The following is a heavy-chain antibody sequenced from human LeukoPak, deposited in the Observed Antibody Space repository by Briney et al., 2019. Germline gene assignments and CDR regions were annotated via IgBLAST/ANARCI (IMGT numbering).Heavy chain of an antibody. CDR3: ARTVGPGGGQQLVLASYYYYYMDV. CDR2: ISGSGDNT. V-gene: IGHV3-23*01. J-gene: IGHJ6*03. D-gene: IGHD6-13*01. Sequence: PGGSLRLSCAASGFTFSNYAMSWVRQAPGKGLEWVSAISGSGDNTYYADSVKGRFTISRDNAKNSLYLQMNSLRAEDTAVYYCARTVGPGGGQQLVLASYYYYYMDVWGKGTTVTVSS. CDR1: GFTFSNYA.